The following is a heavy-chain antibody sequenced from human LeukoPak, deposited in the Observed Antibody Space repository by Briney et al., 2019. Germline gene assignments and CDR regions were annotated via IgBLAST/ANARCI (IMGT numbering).Heavy chain of an antibody. J-gene: IGHJ5*01. V-gene: IGHV4-4*07. Sequence: PSETLSLTCTASGASISTYFLSWIRQPAGKRMEWIGRVYASATTYYSPSLRSRVTLSIDTSKNQFSLSLNSVTAADTAVYYCAKTHCGGGSCDKFDSWGQGILVTVSS. CDR3: AKTHCGGGSCDKFDS. CDR2: VYASATT. D-gene: IGHD2-21*01. CDR1: GASISTYF.